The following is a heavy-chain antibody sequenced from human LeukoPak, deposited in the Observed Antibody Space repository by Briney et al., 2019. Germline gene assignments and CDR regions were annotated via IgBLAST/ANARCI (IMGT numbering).Heavy chain of an antibody. D-gene: IGHD3-10*01. CDR2: ISAYNGNT. J-gene: IGHJ4*02. V-gene: IGHV1-18*01. CDR1: GYTFTSYG. CDR3: AREESGYGSGQFDY. Sequence: ASVKVSCKASGYTFTSYGISWVRQAPGQGLEWMGWISAYNGNTNYAQKLQGRVTMTTDTSTSTAYMELRSLRSEDTAVYYCAREESGYGSGQFDYWGQGTLVTVSS.